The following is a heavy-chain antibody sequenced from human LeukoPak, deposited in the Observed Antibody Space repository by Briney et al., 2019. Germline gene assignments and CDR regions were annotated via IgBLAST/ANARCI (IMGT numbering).Heavy chain of an antibody. D-gene: IGHD4-17*01. Sequence: KPSETLSLTCAVSGYSISSGYYWGWIRQPAGRGLEWIGRFYISGSINYSPSLKSRVTISVDTSKNQFSLNLSSVTAADTAVYYCARSSNDYRDSFDYWGQGTLVTVSS. CDR3: ARSSNDYRDSFDY. V-gene: IGHV4-38-2*01. CDR1: GYSISSGYY. CDR2: FYISGSI. J-gene: IGHJ4*02.